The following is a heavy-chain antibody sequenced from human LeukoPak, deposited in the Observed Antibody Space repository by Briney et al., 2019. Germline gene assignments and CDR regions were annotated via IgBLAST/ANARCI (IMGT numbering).Heavy chain of an antibody. J-gene: IGHJ4*02. D-gene: IGHD6-13*01. Sequence: GGSLRLSWAVSGFTVSSNNMSWVRQAPGKELEWVSVIYSGGNTHYADSVKGRFTISRDNSKNTLFLQMNSLRAEDAAVYYCARDHSIAAAGRYYWGQGTLVTVSS. V-gene: IGHV3-53*01. CDR1: GFTVSSNN. CDR3: ARDHSIAAAGRYY. CDR2: IYSGGNT.